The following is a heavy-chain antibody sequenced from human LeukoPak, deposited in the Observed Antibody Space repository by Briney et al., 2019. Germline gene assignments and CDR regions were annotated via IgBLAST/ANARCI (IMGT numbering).Heavy chain of an antibody. CDR1: GFTFSSYA. D-gene: IGHD2-21*02. J-gene: IGHJ4*02. V-gene: IGHV3-23*01. CDR2: ISGSGGST. CDR3: AKSLQIVVVTVDY. Sequence: PGGSLRLSCAASGFTFSSYAMSWVRQAPGKGLEWVSAISGSGGSTYYPDSVKGRFTISTHTSKYTLYLQMNSLRAEDTAVYYCAKSLQIVVVTVDYWGQGTLVTVSS.